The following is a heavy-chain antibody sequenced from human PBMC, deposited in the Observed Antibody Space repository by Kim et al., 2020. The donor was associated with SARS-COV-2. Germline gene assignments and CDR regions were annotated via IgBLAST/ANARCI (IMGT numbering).Heavy chain of an antibody. CDR2: INYSGST. J-gene: IGHJ4*02. CDR3: ARDQRWSWGFDY. V-gene: IGHV4-31*03. CDR1: GDSISSGVNF. Sequence: LSLTCSVSGDSISSGVNFWSWIRQHPRKGLEWIGYINYSGSTYYNPSLKSRTSISVDTSKNQFSLKLTSVSAADTAVYYCARDQRWSWGFDYWGQGILVTVSS. D-gene: IGHD3-10*01.